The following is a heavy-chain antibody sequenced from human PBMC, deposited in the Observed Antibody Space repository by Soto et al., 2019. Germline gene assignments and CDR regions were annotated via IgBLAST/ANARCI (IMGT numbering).Heavy chain of an antibody. CDR1: GGSFSSDA. Sequence: SVKVSCKASGGSFSSDAFGWVRQAPGQGLEWMGGIIPTSGTANYAQRFQGRATITADESTSTAYMELSSLTSEDAAVYFCARGQGYCSGGICYYYYYGMDVWGQGTTVTVSS. J-gene: IGHJ6*02. CDR3: ARGQGYCSGGICYYYYYGMDV. V-gene: IGHV1-69*13. D-gene: IGHD2-15*01. CDR2: IIPTSGTA.